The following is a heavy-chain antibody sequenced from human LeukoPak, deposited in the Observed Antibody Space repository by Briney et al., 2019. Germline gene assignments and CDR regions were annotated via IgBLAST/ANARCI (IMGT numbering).Heavy chain of an antibody. V-gene: IGHV4-59*01. CDR2: IYYSGST. J-gene: IGHJ4*02. CDR1: GGSISSYY. Sequence: SETLSLTCTVSGGSISSYYWSWIRQPPGKGLEWIGYIYYSGSTNYNPSLKSRVTISLDTSKNQFSLKLSSVTAADTAVYYCASDHGTMVRGASGFVYWGQGTLVTVSS. D-gene: IGHD3-10*01. CDR3: ASDHGTMVRGASGFVY.